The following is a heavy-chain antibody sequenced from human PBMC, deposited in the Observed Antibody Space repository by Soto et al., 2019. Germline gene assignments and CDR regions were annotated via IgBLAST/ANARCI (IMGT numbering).Heavy chain of an antibody. Sequence: QVQLVQSGAEVKKPGSSVKVSCKVSGGTFSSHSINWVRQAPGQGPEWMGGSSPIFGTENYAQKFQGRVTITADESTSTAYMELSSLTSEDTALYYCSTSVYCSTTRCYYYYGLDVWGQGTTVIVSS. D-gene: IGHD2-2*01. CDR1: GGTFSSHS. CDR3: STSVYCSTTRCYYYYGLDV. CDR2: SSPIFGTE. J-gene: IGHJ6*02. V-gene: IGHV1-69*01.